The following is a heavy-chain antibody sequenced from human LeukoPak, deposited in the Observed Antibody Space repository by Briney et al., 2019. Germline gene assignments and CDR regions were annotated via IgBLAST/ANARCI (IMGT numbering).Heavy chain of an antibody. D-gene: IGHD1-14*01. V-gene: IGHV3-30*04. J-gene: IGHJ4*02. CDR1: GFTFSSYV. Sequence: PGGSLRLSCAASGFTFSSYVMHWVRQAPGKGLEWVAIISYDGSNEYYADSVKGRFTISRDNAKNSLYLQMNSLRAEDTAVYYCARAPTGKPSYFDYWGQGTLVTVSS. CDR3: ARAPTGKPSYFDY. CDR2: ISYDGSNE.